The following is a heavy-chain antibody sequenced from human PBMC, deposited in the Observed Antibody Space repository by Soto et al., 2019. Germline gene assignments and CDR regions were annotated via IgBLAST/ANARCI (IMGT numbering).Heavy chain of an antibody. CDR1: GFTFSSYA. Sequence: EVQLLESGGGLVQPGGPLRLSCAASGFTFSSYAMSWVRQAPGKGLERVSAISGSGGSTYYANSVKGRFTISRDNSQNTLYLQMNSLRAEDTAVYYCAKDILRGAVAGNKFDYWGQGTLVTVSS. CDR3: AKDILRGAVAGNKFDY. D-gene: IGHD6-19*01. CDR2: ISGSGGST. V-gene: IGHV3-23*01. J-gene: IGHJ4*02.